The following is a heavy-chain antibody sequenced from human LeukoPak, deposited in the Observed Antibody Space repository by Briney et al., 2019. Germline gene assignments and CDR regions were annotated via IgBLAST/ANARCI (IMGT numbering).Heavy chain of an antibody. Sequence: SETLSLTCTVSGGSVSSGSYYWIWIRQPPGKGLEWIGYIYYSGSTNYNPSLKSRVTISVDTSKNQFSLKLSSVTAADTAVYYCARDEDDLFDPWGQGTLVTVSS. CDR1: GGSVSSGSYY. CDR2: IYYSGST. V-gene: IGHV4-61*01. D-gene: IGHD3-3*01. J-gene: IGHJ5*02. CDR3: ARDEDDLFDP.